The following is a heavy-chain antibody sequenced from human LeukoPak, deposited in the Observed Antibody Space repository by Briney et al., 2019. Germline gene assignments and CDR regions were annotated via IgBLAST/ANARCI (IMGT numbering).Heavy chain of an antibody. V-gene: IGHV1-2*02. CDR2: IHPNSGGA. CDR3: ATGGLQDVY. J-gene: IGHJ4*02. Sequence: GASVKVSCKASGYAFTDYYVHWVRQAPGQGLEWMGWIHPNSGGANYAQKFQGRVTMTRETSISTVYMELNSLSSDDTAVYYCATGGLQDVYWGQGTLVTVSS. D-gene: IGHD3-16*01. CDR1: GYAFTDYY.